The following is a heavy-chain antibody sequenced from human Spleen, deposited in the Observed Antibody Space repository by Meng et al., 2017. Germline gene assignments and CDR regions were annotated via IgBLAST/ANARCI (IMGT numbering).Heavy chain of an antibody. CDR2: INTDASIT. CDR1: GFTFDDYA. Sequence: GESLKISCAASGFTFDDYAMHWVRQAPGKGLEWVSRINTDASITTYADSVKGRFTISRDDAKNTVYLQMNSLRAEDTAVYYCARDADWVIFDHWGQGALVTVSS. D-gene: IGHD3-9*01. J-gene: IGHJ4*02. V-gene: IGHV3-74*03. CDR3: ARDADWVIFDH.